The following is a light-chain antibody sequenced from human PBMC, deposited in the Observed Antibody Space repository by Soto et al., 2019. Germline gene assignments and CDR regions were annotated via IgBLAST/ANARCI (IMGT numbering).Light chain of an antibody. J-gene: IGLJ1*01. CDR1: SSDVGAYNH. V-gene: IGLV2-23*02. CDR3: CSSGGSPTYV. Sequence: QSALTQPASVSGSPGQSITISCTGTSSDVGAYNHVAWYQQHPGKAPKFMIYEVSNRPSGVSNRFSGSKSGNTASLTISGLKVEDEADYYCCSSGGSPTYVFGTGTKLTVL. CDR2: EVS.